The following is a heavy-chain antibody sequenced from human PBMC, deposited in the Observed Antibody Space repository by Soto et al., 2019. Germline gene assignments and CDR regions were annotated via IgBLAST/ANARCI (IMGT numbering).Heavy chain of an antibody. CDR1: GFTFTNVW. J-gene: IGHJ3*02. V-gene: IGHV3-15*01. Sequence: EVQLVESGGGLVEPGGSLRLSCAASGFTFTNVWMTWVRQAPGKGLEWVGRIKRKIDDGTTDYAAPVKGRFTISRDDSKSTLYLQMNSLKTEDTAVYYCTTDHCCSSTTCPGAFDMWGQGTMVTVSS. CDR3: TTDHCCSSTTCPGAFDM. CDR2: IKRKIDDGTT. D-gene: IGHD2-2*01.